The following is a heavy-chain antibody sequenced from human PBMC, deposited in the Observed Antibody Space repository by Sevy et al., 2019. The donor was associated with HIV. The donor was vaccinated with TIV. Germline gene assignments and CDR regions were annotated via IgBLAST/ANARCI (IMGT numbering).Heavy chain of an antibody. Sequence: SETLSLTCTVSGGSISSSSYYWGWIRQPPGKGLEWIGSIHYSGSTYYNPSLKSRVTISVDTSKNQFSLKLSSVTAADTAVYYCARWSIAARGWFDPWGQGTLVTVSS. CDR2: IHYSGST. CDR3: ARWSIAARGWFDP. J-gene: IGHJ5*02. D-gene: IGHD6-6*01. V-gene: IGHV4-39*01. CDR1: GGSISSSSYY.